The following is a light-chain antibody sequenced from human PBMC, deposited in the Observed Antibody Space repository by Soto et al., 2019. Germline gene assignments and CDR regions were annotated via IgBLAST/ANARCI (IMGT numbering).Light chain of an antibody. CDR2: AAS. CDR3: QQSYITPYT. J-gene: IGKJ2*01. V-gene: IGKV1-39*01. Sequence: DIQMTQSPSSLSASVGDTVTITCRASQSISVHLNWYQQKPGKVPKLLIYAASKLQSGVPSSFSGSGSETDFALTISSLQPEDFATYYCQQSYITPYTFGQGTKLQIK. CDR1: QSISVH.